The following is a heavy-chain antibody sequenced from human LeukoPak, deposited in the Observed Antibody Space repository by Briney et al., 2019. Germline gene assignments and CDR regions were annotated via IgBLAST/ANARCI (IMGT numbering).Heavy chain of an antibody. V-gene: IGHV3-30*18. Sequence: GRSLRLSCASSGFTFSSYDMPWVRQAPGKGLEWVAVISYDGSNKYYADSVKGRFTISRDNSKNTLYLQMNSLRAEDTAVYYCAKEIGPSIAVAGTLFYSKGKRPYYYYGMDVWGQGTTVTVSS. CDR1: GFTFSSYD. CDR3: AKEIGPSIAVAGTLFYSKGKRPYYYYGMDV. CDR2: ISYDGSNK. D-gene: IGHD6-19*01. J-gene: IGHJ6*02.